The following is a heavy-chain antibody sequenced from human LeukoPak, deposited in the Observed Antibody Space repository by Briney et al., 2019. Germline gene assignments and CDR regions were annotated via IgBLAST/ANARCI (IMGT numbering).Heavy chain of an antibody. CDR2: TYYRSKSYN. CDR3: AREQSEGYRVYDLYYYGMDV. D-gene: IGHD5/OR15-5a*01. J-gene: IGHJ6*02. V-gene: IGHV6-1*01. Sequence: SQTLSLTCALSGDTVSSNSAAWNWIRQSPSRGLEWLGRTYYRSKSYNNSAVKVKIPITINTATSKYQFSLQLNSVTPEDTAVYYCAREQSEGYRVYDLYYYGMDVWGRGTTVTVS. CDR1: GDTVSSNSAA.